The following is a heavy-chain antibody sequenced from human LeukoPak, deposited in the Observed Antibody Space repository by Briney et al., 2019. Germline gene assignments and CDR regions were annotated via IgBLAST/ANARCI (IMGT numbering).Heavy chain of an antibody. Sequence: KPSETLSLTCTVSGGSISSSSYYWGWIRQPPGKGLEWIGTIYYTGSTDYNPSLKSRVTISIDTSKNQFSLKLSSVTAAETAVYYCARQSYYSNYDWGKGTLVTVSS. D-gene: IGHD4-11*01. CDR3: ARQSYYSNYD. J-gene: IGHJ4*02. V-gene: IGHV4-39*01. CDR2: IYYTGST. CDR1: GGSISSSSYY.